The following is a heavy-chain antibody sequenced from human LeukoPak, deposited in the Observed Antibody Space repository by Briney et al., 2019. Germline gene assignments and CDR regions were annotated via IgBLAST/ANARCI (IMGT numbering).Heavy chain of an antibody. CDR1: GGTFSSYA. D-gene: IGHD3-22*01. CDR2: IIPIFGTA. J-gene: IGHJ4*02. CDR3: ARRSLGIVVVTPFDY. Sequence: ASVKVSCKASGGTFSSYAISWVRQAPGQGLEWMGGIIPIFGTANYAQKFQGRVTITADKSTSTAYMELSSLRSEDTAVYYCARRSLGIVVVTPFDYWGQGTLVTVSS. V-gene: IGHV1-69*06.